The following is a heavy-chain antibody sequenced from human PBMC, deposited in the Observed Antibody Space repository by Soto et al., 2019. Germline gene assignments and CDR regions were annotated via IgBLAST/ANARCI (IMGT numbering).Heavy chain of an antibody. V-gene: IGHV3-11*01. Sequence: GSLRPSCPVSGFTFSDYYMSWIRQAAGAWLEWVPFIISSGRPILHPNSVTGRLTISRDNAKNSLYLQMNSLRAEDTAVYYCARESRAYYYYGMDVWGQGTTVTVSS. CDR3: ARESRAYYYYGMDV. CDR2: IISSGRPI. CDR1: GFTFSDYY. J-gene: IGHJ6*02.